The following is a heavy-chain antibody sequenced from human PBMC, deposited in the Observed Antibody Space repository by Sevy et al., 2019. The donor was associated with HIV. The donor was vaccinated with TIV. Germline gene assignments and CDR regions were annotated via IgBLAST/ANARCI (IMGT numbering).Heavy chain of an antibody. Sequence: GGYLRLSCVASGFTFPIYSVVWVRRAPGKGLEWLTLISYDGNNRYYADSVKGRFTISRDNSNNILYLQMTSLRVDDTALYFCARVAVEYCTNDCYHRFDHWGLGTLVTVSS. CDR2: ISYDGNNR. CDR1: GFTFPIYS. V-gene: IGHV3-30*04. J-gene: IGHJ4*02. CDR3: ARVAVEYCTNDCYHRFDH. D-gene: IGHD2-8*01.